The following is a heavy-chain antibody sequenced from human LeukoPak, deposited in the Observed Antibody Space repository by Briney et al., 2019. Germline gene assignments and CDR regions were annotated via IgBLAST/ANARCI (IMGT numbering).Heavy chain of an antibody. CDR2: INHSGST. CDR3: ARGRDCGSSSCSWYFDL. J-gene: IGHJ2*01. D-gene: IGHD2-2*01. Sequence: KSSETLSLTCAVYGGSFSGYYWSWIRQPPGKGLEWIGEINHSGSTNYNPSLKSRVTISVDTSKNQFSLKLSSVTAADTAVYYCARGRDCGSSSCSWYFDLWGRGTLVTVSS. V-gene: IGHV4-34*01. CDR1: GGSFSGYY.